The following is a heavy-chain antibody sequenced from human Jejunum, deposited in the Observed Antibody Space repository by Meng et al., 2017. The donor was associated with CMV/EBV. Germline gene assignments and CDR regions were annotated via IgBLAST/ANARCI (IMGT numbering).Heavy chain of an antibody. J-gene: IGHJ4*02. CDR1: W. V-gene: IGHV3-74*01. D-gene: IGHD2-15*01. Sequence: WMHWVRQSPGKGLVWVSRIDGDGSYTHYADSVKGRFTISRDNAKSTLFLEMNSLRVEDTAVYYCARDAAYCDGGGCYSAYYFDYWGQGALVTVSS. CDR3: ARDAAYCDGGGCYSAYYFDY. CDR2: IDGDGSYT.